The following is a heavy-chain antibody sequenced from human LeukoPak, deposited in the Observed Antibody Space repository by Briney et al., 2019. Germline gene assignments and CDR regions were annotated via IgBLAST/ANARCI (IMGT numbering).Heavy chain of an antibody. CDR2: ISSSGSTI. D-gene: IGHD6-6*01. Sequence: GGSLRLSCAASGFTVSSYEMNWVRQAPGKGLEWVSYISSSGSTICYADSVKGRFTISRDNSKNTLYLQMNSLRAEDTAVYYCAKDSEDSSFDPWGRGTLVTVSS. J-gene: IGHJ5*02. V-gene: IGHV3-48*03. CDR1: GFTVSSYE. CDR3: AKDSEDSSFDP.